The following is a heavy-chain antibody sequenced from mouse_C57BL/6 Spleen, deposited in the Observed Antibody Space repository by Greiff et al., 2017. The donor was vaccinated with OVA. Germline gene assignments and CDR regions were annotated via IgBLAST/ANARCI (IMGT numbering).Heavy chain of an antibody. CDR3: AIIYDGYYEGYFDV. CDR1: GYTFTTYP. Sequence: QVQLKESGAELVKPGASVKMSCKASGYTFTTYPIEWMKQNHGKSLEWIGNFHPYNDDTKYNEKFKGKATLTVEKSSSTVYLELSRLTSDDSAVYYCAIIYDGYYEGYFDVWGTGTTVTVSS. CDR2: FHPYNDDT. D-gene: IGHD2-3*01. J-gene: IGHJ1*03. V-gene: IGHV1-47*01.